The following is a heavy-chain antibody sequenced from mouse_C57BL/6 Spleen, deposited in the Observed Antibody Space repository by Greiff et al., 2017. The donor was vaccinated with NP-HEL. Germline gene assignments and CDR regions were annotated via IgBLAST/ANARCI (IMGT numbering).Heavy chain of an antibody. J-gene: IGHJ3*01. Sequence: VKLQESGPGLVQPSQSLSITCTVSGFSLTSYGVHWVRQSPGKGLEWLGVIWSGGSTDYNAAFISRLSISKDNSKSQVFFKMNSLQADDTAIYYCARKDYGNYGWFAYWGQGTLVTVSA. V-gene: IGHV2-2*01. D-gene: IGHD2-1*01. CDR3: ARKDYGNYGWFAY. CDR1: GFSLTSYG. CDR2: IWSGGST.